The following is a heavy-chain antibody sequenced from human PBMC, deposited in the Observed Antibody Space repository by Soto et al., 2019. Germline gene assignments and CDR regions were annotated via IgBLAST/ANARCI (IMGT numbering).Heavy chain of an antibody. J-gene: IGHJ5*02. V-gene: IGHV1-69*13. CDR3: ARDFQIYDSSGSRPGWFDP. D-gene: IGHD3-22*01. CDR2: IIPIFGTA. CDR1: GGTFISYA. Sequence: SVQVSCQASGGTFISYAISWVRQAPGQGLEWMGGIIPIFGTANYAQKFQGRVTITADESTSTAYMELSSLRSEDTAVYYCARDFQIYDSSGSRPGWFDPWGQGTLVTVSS.